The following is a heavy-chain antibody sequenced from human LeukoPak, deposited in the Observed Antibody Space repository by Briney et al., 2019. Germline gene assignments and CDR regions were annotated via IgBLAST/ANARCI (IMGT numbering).Heavy chain of an antibody. J-gene: IGHJ6*03. V-gene: IGHV4-38-2*02. D-gene: IGHD1-1*01. Sequence: SETLSLTCTVSGYSISSGYFWGWIRQPPGKGPEWIGSIFHSGDVYYNPALQSRVTISIDASTNRFSLKLTSVTAADTAVYYCARDLYNHYYYYMDVRGKGTTVTVSS. CDR3: ARDLYNHYYYYMDV. CDR1: GYSISSGYF. CDR2: IFHSGDV.